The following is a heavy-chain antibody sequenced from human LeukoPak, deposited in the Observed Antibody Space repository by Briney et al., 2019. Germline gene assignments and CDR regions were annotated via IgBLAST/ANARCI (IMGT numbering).Heavy chain of an antibody. Sequence: ASVKVSCKASGYTFTSYGISWVRQAPGQGLEWMGWINPNSGGTNYAQKFQGRVTMTRDTSISTAYMELSRLRSDDTAVYYCAGYCGGDCYPDFDYWGQGTLVSVSS. D-gene: IGHD2-21*02. CDR3: AGYCGGDCYPDFDY. CDR2: INPNSGGT. CDR1: GYTFTSYG. V-gene: IGHV1-2*02. J-gene: IGHJ4*02.